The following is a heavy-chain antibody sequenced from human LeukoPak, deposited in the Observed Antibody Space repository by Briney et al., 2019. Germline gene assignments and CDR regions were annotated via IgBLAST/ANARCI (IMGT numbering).Heavy chain of an antibody. CDR1: GGSISSAGYY. J-gene: IGHJ6*03. D-gene: IGHD6-19*01. V-gene: IGHV4-39*01. CDR3: ARSGVSGYSSGYYGGGYYYMDV. CDR2: INYSGST. Sequence: PSETLSLTCTDSGGSISSAGYYWVWIRQAPGKGLEWIGSINYSGSTYYNPSLKSRVTAFVDASKNQFSLELRSVTAADTAVYYCARSGVSGYSSGYYGGGYYYMDVWANGTTVTVSS.